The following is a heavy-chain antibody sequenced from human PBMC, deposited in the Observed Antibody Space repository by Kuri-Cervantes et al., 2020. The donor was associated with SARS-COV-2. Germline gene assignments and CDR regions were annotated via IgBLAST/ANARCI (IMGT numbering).Heavy chain of an antibody. CDR2: INHSGST. CDR1: GGSFSGYY. CDR3: VRPTAIRVPLFDF. D-gene: IGHD2-2*01. Sequence: GSLRLSCAVYGGSFSGYYWSWIRQPPGKGLEWIGEINHSGSTNYNPSLKSRVTVSVDTSKSQFSLKLSSVTAADAAVYYCVRPTAIRVPLFDFWGRGTLVTVSS. J-gene: IGHJ4*02. V-gene: IGHV4-34*01.